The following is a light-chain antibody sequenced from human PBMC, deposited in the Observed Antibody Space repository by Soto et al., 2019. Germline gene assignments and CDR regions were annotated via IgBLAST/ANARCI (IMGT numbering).Light chain of an antibody. CDR3: CSSAGGSNV. J-gene: IGLJ1*01. CDR2: EGS. Sequence: QSVLTQPASVSGSPGQSITISCTGTSSDVGSYKFVSWYQQYPGKAPKLMIYEGSKRPSGVSDRFSGSKSGNTASLTISGLQAEDEAHYFCCSSAGGSNVFGAGTKVTVL. CDR1: SSDVGSYKF. V-gene: IGLV2-23*03.